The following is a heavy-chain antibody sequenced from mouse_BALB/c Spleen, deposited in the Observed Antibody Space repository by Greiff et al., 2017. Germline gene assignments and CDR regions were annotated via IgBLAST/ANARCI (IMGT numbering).Heavy chain of an antibody. J-gene: IGHJ3*01. V-gene: IGHV5-9-4*01. Sequence: EVQGVESGGGLVKPGGSLKLSCAASGFTFSSYAMSWVRQSPEKRLEWVAEISSGGSYTYYPDTVTGRFTISRDNAKNTLYLEMSSLRSEDTAMYYCARDRGYGSSYGFAYWGQGTLVTVSA. D-gene: IGHD1-1*01. CDR1: GFTFSSYA. CDR2: ISSGGSYT. CDR3: ARDRGYGSSYGFAY.